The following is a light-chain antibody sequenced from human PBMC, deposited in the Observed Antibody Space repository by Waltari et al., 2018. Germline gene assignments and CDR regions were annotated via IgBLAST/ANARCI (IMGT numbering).Light chain of an antibody. CDR2: EVS. CDR1: NSDVGGFDY. J-gene: IGLJ2*01. V-gene: IGLV2-8*01. CDR3: SSYAGGNNAKVV. Sequence: QSALTQPPSASESPGQSVTISCTGTNSDVGGFDYLSWYHQHPGKAPKLMIYEVSQRPSGVPARFSGAKSGNRASLTVSGLQAEDEADYYCSSYAGGNNAKVVFGGGTKLNVL.